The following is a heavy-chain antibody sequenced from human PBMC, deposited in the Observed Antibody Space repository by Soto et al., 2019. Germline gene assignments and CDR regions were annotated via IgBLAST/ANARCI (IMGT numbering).Heavy chain of an antibody. CDR3: ARSPGYFTIYSLGP. J-gene: IGHJ5*02. D-gene: IGHD2-8*01. Sequence: PSATLPHTCAAADGKLSGVNWSIWVPPSPGQGLEWIGDIYHSGITNYNPSLQSRVTRSVDKFNNQFSLNLTSVTAADTAVYYCARSPGYFTIYSLGPWGQG. CDR2: IYHSGIT. V-gene: IGHV4-4*02. CDR1: DGKLSGVNW.